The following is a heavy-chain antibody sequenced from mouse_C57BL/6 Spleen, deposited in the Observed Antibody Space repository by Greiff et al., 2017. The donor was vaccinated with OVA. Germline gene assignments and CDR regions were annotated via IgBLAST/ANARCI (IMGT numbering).Heavy chain of an antibody. CDR3: ARIEGELEAAYYYAMDY. V-gene: IGHV8-8*01. CDR2: IWWDDDK. J-gene: IGHJ4*01. CDR1: GFSLSTFGMG. Sequence: QVTLKESGPGLLQPSQTLSLTCSFSGFSLSTFGMGVGWIRQPSGKGLEWLAHIWWDDDKYYNPALKSRLTISKDTSKNQVFLKIANVDTADTATYYCARIEGELEAAYYYAMDYWGQGTSVTVSS.